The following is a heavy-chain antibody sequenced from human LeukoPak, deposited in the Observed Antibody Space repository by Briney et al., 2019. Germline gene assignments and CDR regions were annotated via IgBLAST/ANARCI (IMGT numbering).Heavy chain of an antibody. CDR1: GSTFSSYA. Sequence: GRSLRLSCAASGSTFSSYAMHWVRQAPGKGLEWVAVISYDGSNKYYADSVKGRFTISRDNSKNTLYLQMNSLRAEDTAVYYCAREVYSGYHFDYWGQGTLVTVSS. V-gene: IGHV3-30*04. CDR3: AREVYSGYHFDY. D-gene: IGHD5-12*01. CDR2: ISYDGSNK. J-gene: IGHJ4*02.